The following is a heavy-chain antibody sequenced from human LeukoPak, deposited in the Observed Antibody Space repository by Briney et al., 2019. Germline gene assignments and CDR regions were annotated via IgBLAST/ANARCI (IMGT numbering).Heavy chain of an antibody. CDR3: AREVVGYFDY. CDR2: ISYDGSNK. CDR1: GFTFSSYA. J-gene: IGHJ4*02. V-gene: IGHV3-30*04. D-gene: IGHD2-21*01. Sequence: GGSLRLSCAASGFTFSSYAMHWVRQAPGKGLEWVAVISYDGSNKYYADSVKGRFTISRDNSKNTLYLQMNSLRAEDTAVYYRAREVVGYFDYWGQGTLVTVSS.